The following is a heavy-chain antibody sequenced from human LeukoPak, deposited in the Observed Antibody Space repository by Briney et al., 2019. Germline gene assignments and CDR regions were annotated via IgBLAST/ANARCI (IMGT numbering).Heavy chain of an antibody. CDR3: ARFSYWFDP. CDR2: INHSGST. CDR1: GGSFSGYY. V-gene: IGHV4-34*01. Sequence: PSETLSLTCAVYGGSFSGYYWSWIRQPPGKGLEWIGEINHSGSTNYNPSLKSRVTISVDTSKNQFSLKLSSVTAADTAVYYCARFSYWFDPWGQGTLVTVSS. J-gene: IGHJ5*02.